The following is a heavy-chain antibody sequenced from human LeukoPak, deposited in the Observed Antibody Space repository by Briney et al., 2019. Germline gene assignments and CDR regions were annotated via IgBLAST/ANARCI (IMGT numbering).Heavy chain of an antibody. CDR2: INPSGGST. CDR1: GYTFTSYY. V-gene: IGHV1-46*03. CDR3: AREYYGSGTSSAFGI. Sequence: GASVKVSCKASGYTFTSYYMHWVRQAPGQGLEWMGIINPSGGSTSYAQKFQGRVTMTRDTSTSTVYMELSSLRSEDTAVYYCAREYYGSGTSSAFGIWGQGTMVTVSS. D-gene: IGHD3-10*01. J-gene: IGHJ3*02.